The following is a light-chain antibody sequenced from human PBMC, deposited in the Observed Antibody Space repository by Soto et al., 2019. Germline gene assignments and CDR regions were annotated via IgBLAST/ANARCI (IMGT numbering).Light chain of an antibody. CDR1: QSVSRY. J-gene: IGKJ1*01. CDR3: QQYNNWPRT. V-gene: IGKV3-15*01. Sequence: EIVMTQSPATVPVSPGEIVTLYFRASQSVSRYLAWYQQKPGQAPRLLIYGASTRATGIPARFSGSGSGTEFTLTISSLQSEDFAVYYCQQYNNWPRTFGQGTKVDIK. CDR2: GAS.